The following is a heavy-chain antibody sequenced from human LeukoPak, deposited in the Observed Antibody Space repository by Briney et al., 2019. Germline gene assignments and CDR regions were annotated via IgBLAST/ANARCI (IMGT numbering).Heavy chain of an antibody. CDR3: ARGIESYGDYGY. CDR1: GGSISGSY. D-gene: IGHD4-17*01. J-gene: IGHJ4*02. Sequence: SETLSLTCTVSGGSISGSYWSWIRQPPGKGLEWIAYMYNSGSTNYNPSLKSRVTISIDTSKNQFSLKLSSLTAADTAIYYCARGIESYGDYGYWGQGILVTDSS. CDR2: MYNSGST. V-gene: IGHV4-59*01.